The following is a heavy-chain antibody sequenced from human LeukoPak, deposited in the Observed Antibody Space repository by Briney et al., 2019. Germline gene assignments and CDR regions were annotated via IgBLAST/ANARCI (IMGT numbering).Heavy chain of an antibody. CDR1: GGSLSSGGYY. CDR3: ARGLRGYSYDGHNWFDP. Sequence: SQTLSLTCTLSGGSLSSGGYYWSWIRQHPGNGLEWLGYIYYSGSTYYNPSLKRRVTISVDTSKTQSSLKLSSVPAADTAVYYCARGLRGYSYDGHNWFDPWGQGTLVTVSS. CDR2: IYYSGST. D-gene: IGHD5-18*01. V-gene: IGHV4-31*03. J-gene: IGHJ5*02.